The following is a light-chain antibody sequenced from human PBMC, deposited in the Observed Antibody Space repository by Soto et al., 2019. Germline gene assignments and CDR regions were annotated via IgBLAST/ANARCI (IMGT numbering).Light chain of an antibody. Sequence: QSALTQPASVSGSPGQSITISCTGTSSDVGGYNYVSWYQQHPGKAPKLMIYDVSNRPSGVSNRFSGSKSGDTASLTISWLQAEDEADYHCSSYTSSSTVVFVGGTKLTVL. CDR2: DVS. CDR3: SSYTSSSTVV. CDR1: SSDVGGYNY. V-gene: IGLV2-14*01. J-gene: IGLJ2*01.